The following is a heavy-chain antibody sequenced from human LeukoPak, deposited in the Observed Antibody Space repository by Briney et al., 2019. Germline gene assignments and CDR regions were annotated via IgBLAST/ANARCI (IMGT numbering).Heavy chain of an antibody. V-gene: IGHV4-34*01. D-gene: IGHD6-19*01. CDR3: ARGQKQWLVRIGWFDP. CDR1: GGSFSGYY. CDR2: INHSGST. Sequence: SETLSLTCAVYGGSFSGYYWSWIRQPPGKGLEWIGEINHSGSTNYNPSLKSRVTISVDTSKNQFSLKLSSVTAADTAVYYCARGQKQWLVRIGWFDPWGQGTLVTVSS. J-gene: IGHJ5*02.